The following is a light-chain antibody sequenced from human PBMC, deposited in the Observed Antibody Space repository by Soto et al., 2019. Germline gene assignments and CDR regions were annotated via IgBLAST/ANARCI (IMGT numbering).Light chain of an antibody. CDR1: SSDVGSYDL. V-gene: IGLV2-23*02. CDR2: EVS. J-gene: IGLJ1*01. Sequence: QSVLTQPASVSGSPGQSITISCTGTSSDVGSYDLVSWYQHHPGKAPKLMIYEVSKRPSGVSNRFSGSKSDNTAPLTISGLQAEDEADYYCCSFAGSSTYVFGTGTKVTVL. CDR3: CSFAGSSTYV.